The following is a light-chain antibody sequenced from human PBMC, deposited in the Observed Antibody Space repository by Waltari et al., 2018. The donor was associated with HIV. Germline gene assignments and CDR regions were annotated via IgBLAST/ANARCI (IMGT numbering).Light chain of an antibody. J-gene: IGLJ3*02. CDR1: SCDVGGYNY. V-gene: IGLV2-14*01. Sequence: QSALTQPASVSGSPGQSITISCTGPSCDVGGYNYVSWYQQHPGKAPKLMIYEVSNRPSGVSNRFSGSKSGNTASLTISGLQAEDEADYYCSSYTSSSTRVFGGGTNLTVL. CDR3: SSYTSSSTRV. CDR2: EVS.